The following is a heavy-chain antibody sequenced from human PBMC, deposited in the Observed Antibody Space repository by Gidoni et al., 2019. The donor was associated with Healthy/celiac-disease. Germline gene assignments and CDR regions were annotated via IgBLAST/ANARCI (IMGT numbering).Heavy chain of an antibody. D-gene: IGHD3-10*01. CDR1: GGSFSGYY. J-gene: IGHJ6*02. CDR2: INHSGST. Sequence: QVQLQQWGAGLLKPSETLSLTCAVYGGSFSGYYWRWIRQPPGKGLEWIGEINHSGSTNYNPSLKSRVTISVDTSKNQFSRKLSSVTAADTAVYYCARDRVTMVRGVIGNYYYYYGMDVWGQGTTVTVSS. V-gene: IGHV4-34*01. CDR3: ARDRVTMVRGVIGNYYYYYGMDV.